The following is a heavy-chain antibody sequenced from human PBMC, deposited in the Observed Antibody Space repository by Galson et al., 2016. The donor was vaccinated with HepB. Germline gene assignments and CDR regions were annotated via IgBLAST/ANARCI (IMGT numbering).Heavy chain of an antibody. CDR2: MNPNSGKT. J-gene: IGHJ6*02. CDR1: GYTFTRPD. V-gene: IGHV1-8*01. D-gene: IGHD5-18*01. Sequence: SVKVSCKASGYTFTRPDINWVRQAPGQGLEWMGWMNPNSGKTVYAQKFQGRVTMTRNTSTSTAYMELSSLGSEDTAMYYCATSGRGYSYGSGTISYYYYTMDVWGQGTTVTISS. CDR3: ATSGRGYSYGSGTISYYYYTMDV.